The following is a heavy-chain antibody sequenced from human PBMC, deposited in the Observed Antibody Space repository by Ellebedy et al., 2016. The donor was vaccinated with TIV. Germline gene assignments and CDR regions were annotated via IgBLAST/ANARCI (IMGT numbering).Heavy chain of an antibody. J-gene: IGHJ4*02. D-gene: IGHD3-22*01. CDR3: ARGVYDSSDYYPFDY. CDR2: IYSGGST. CDR1: GFTLSSYS. V-gene: IGHV3-66*01. Sequence: PGGSLRLSCAASGFTLSSYSMNWVRQTPGKGLEWVSVIYSGGSTYYADSVKGRFTVSRDNTKNTLYLQMNSLRAEDTAVYYCARGVYDSSDYYPFDYWGQGTLVTVSS.